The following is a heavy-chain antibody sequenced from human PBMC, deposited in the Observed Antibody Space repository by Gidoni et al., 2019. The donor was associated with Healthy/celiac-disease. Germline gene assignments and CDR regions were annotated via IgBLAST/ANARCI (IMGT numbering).Heavy chain of an antibody. CDR1: GGSISSSSYY. CDR2: IYYSGST. Sequence: QLQLQESGPGLVKPSETLSLTCTVSGGSISSSSYYWGWIRQPPGKGLEWIGSIYYSGSTYYNPSLKSRVTISVDTSKNQFSLKLSSVTAADTAVYYCARDCLGYCTNERAFDIWGQGTMVTVTS. V-gene: IGHV4-39*07. D-gene: IGHD2-8*01. J-gene: IGHJ3*02. CDR3: ARDCLGYCTNERAFDI.